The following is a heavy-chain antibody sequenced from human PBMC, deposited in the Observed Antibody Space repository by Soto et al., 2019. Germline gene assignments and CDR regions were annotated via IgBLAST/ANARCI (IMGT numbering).Heavy chain of an antibody. V-gene: IGHV3-30*18. J-gene: IGHJ4*02. CDR2: ISHDGTVK. D-gene: IGHD5-18*01. CDR1: LFTFINYG. Sequence: PGWSLRLSCASSLFTFINYGMHWVRQAPGKGLEWVAVISHDGTVKYYADSVKGRFTISRDNFQNTLDLQMDSLRAEDTAVYYCAKERDTRSSSCFDSWGQGTLVTVSS. CDR3: AKERDTRSSSCFDS.